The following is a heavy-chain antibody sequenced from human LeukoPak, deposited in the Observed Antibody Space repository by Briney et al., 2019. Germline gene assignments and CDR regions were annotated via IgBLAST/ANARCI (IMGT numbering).Heavy chain of an antibody. CDR3: AKDSSGWYVFDY. CDR2: ISGSGGST. D-gene: IGHD6-19*01. CDR1: GFTFSTYA. Sequence: GGSLRLSCAASGFTFSTYAMTWVRQAPGKGLEWVSAISGSGGSTYYADSVKGRFTISRDNSKNTLYLQMNTLRPEDTAIYHCAKDSSGWYVFDYWGQGTLVTVSS. J-gene: IGHJ4*02. V-gene: IGHV3-23*01.